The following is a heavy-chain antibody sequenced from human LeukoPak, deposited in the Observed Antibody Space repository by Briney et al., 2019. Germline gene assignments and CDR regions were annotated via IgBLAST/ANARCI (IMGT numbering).Heavy chain of an antibody. J-gene: IGHJ4*02. CDR1: GFTFSSYS. V-gene: IGHV3-21*01. CDR2: ISSSSSYI. CDR3: ARDKSAPTIAADGTFDY. D-gene: IGHD6-13*01. Sequence: PGGSLRLSCAASGFTFSSYSMNWVRQAPGKGLEWVSSISSSSSYIYYADPVKGRFTISRDNAKNSLYLQMNSLRAEDTAVYYCARDKSAPTIAADGTFDYWGQGTLVTVSS.